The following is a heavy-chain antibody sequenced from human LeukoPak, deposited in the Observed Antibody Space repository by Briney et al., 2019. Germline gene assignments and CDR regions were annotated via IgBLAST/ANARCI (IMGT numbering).Heavy chain of an antibody. CDR2: INPNSGGT. Sequence: ASVKVSCKSSGYSYTVYYIHWVGQPRGQRLEWVGWINPNSGGTSYAQKFKGRVTMTRDTSISTAYMELSRLRSDDTAVYSCARQDYGDGVYYYYYNDGWGKRTTVSTSS. CDR1: GYSYTVYY. D-gene: IGHD4-17*01. CDR3: ARQDYGDGVYYYYYNDG. V-gene: IGHV1-2*02. J-gene: IGHJ6*03.